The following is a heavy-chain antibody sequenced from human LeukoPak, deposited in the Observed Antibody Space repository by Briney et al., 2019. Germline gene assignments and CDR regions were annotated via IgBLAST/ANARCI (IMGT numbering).Heavy chain of an antibody. CDR2: ISSSGSTI. Sequence: GGSLRLSCAASGFTFSSYEMNWVRQAPGKGLEWVSYISSSGSTIYYADSVKGRFTISRDNAKNSLYLQVNSLRAEDTAVYYCARVAVTTIYYFDYWGQGTLVTVSS. CDR1: GFTFSSYE. J-gene: IGHJ4*02. V-gene: IGHV3-48*03. D-gene: IGHD5-12*01. CDR3: ARVAVTTIYYFDY.